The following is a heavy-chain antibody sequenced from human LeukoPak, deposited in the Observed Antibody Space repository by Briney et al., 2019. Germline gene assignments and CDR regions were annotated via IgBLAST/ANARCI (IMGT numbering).Heavy chain of an antibody. CDR3: ARNGIYQLHWVWFDP. D-gene: IGHD2-2*01. CDR1: GFTFSSYA. J-gene: IGHJ5*02. V-gene: IGHV3-30-3*01. Sequence: GRSLRLSCAASGFTFSSYAMPWVRQAPGKGLEWVAVISYDGSNKYYADSVKGRFTISRDNSKNTLYLQMNSLRAEDTAVYYCARNGIYQLHWVWFDPWGQGTLVTVSS. CDR2: ISYDGSNK.